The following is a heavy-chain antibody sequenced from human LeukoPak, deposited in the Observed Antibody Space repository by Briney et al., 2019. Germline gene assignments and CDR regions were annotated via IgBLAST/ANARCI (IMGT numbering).Heavy chain of an antibody. Sequence: GSSVKVSCKASGGTFSSCAISWVRQAPGQGLEWMGGIIPIFGTANYAQKFQGRVTITADESTSTAYMELSSLRSEDTAVYYCAIWSGINPDYYYYMDVWGKGTTVTVSS. D-gene: IGHD3-3*01. J-gene: IGHJ6*03. CDR1: GGTFSSCA. V-gene: IGHV1-69*01. CDR3: AIWSGINPDYYYYMDV. CDR2: IIPIFGTA.